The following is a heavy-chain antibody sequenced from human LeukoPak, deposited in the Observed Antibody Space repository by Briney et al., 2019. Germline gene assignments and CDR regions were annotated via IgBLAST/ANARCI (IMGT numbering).Heavy chain of an antibody. CDR2: IYSNGNT. CDR1: GFSFSSYA. Sequence: PGGSLRLSCVASGFSFSSYAMSWVRQAPGKGLEWVSVIYSNGNTYYVDSVKGRFTVSRDNSKNTLYLQMNSLRAEDTAVYYCATMVRGATNDGYWGQGTLVTVS. V-gene: IGHV3-53*01. J-gene: IGHJ4*02. D-gene: IGHD3-10*01. CDR3: ATMVRGATNDGY.